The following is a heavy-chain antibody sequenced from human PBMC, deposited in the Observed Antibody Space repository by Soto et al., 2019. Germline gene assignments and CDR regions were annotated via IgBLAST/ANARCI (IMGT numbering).Heavy chain of an antibody. CDR1: GYTFTDYA. CDR3: AREGAHYTTLDH. V-gene: IGHV1-3*01. D-gene: IGHD4-4*01. J-gene: IGHJ4*02. CDR2: INVGNGNT. Sequence: KVSCKASGYTFTDYAIHWVRQAPGQGLEWMGWINVGNGNTGYSRKFQGRVTNARDMSASTAYIEVTSLTSEDTAIYYCAREGAHYTTLDHWGQETLVTVSS.